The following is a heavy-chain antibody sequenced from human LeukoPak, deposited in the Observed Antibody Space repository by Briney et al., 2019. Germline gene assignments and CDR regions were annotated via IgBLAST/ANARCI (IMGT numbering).Heavy chain of an antibody. CDR3: ATGFRVGYYYYGMDV. CDR2: FDPEDGET. J-gene: IGHJ6*02. V-gene: IGHV1-24*01. CDR1: AYTLTGLS. Sequence: ASVKVSCKVSAYTLTGLSMHWVRQAPGKGLEWMGGFDPEDGETIYAQKFQGRVTMTEDTSTDTAYMELSSLRSEDTAVYYCATGFRVGYYYYGMDVWGQGTTVTVSS. D-gene: IGHD3-3*01.